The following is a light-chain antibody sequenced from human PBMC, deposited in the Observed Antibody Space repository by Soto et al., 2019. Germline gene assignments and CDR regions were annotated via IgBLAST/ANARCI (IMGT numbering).Light chain of an antibody. CDR1: QSVSSN. CDR3: QQYNNWPPALYT. J-gene: IGKJ2*01. Sequence: EIVMTQSPATLSVSPGERATLSCRASQSVSSNLAWYQQKPGQAPRLLIYGASPRATGIPARFSGSGSGTEVTLTISSLQCEDFAVYYCQQYNNWPPALYTFGQGTKLEIK. CDR2: GAS. V-gene: IGKV3-15*01.